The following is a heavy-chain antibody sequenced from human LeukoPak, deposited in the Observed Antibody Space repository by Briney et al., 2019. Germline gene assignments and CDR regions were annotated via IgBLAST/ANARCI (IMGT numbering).Heavy chain of an antibody. D-gene: IGHD1-1*01. Sequence: PGGSLRLSCAASGFTFSSYEMNWVRQAPGKGLEWVSYITSSGSTIYYADSVKGRFTISRDNAKKSLYLQMNSLRADDTAVYYCAREDNYWAFDHWGQGTLVTVSS. V-gene: IGHV3-48*03. CDR1: GFTFSSYE. J-gene: IGHJ4*02. CDR3: AREDNYWAFDH. CDR2: ITSSGSTI.